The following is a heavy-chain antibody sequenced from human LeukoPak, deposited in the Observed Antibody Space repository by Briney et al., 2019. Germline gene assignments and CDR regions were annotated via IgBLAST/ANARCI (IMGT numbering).Heavy chain of an antibody. D-gene: IGHD6-13*01. CDR2: ISSSSSYI. Sequence: GGSLRLSCAASGFTFSSYSMNWVRQAPGKGLEWVSSISSSSSYIYYADSVKGRFTISRDNAKNSLYLQMNSLRAEDTAVYYCARDGGQYSSSPFDYWGQGTLVTVSS. CDR1: GFTFSSYS. V-gene: IGHV3-21*01. J-gene: IGHJ4*02. CDR3: ARDGGQYSSSPFDY.